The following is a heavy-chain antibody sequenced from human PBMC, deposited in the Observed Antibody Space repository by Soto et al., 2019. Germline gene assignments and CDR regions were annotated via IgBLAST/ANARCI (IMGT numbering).Heavy chain of an antibody. Sequence: ESGGGLVKPGGSLRLSCAASGFTFSDYYMSWIRQAPGKGLEWVSYISSSGSTIYYADSVKGRFTISRDNAKNSLYLQMNSLRAEDTAVYYCARDPLRFLEWLPYADYWGQGTLVTVSS. J-gene: IGHJ4*02. CDR2: ISSSGSTI. D-gene: IGHD3-3*01. CDR3: ARDPLRFLEWLPYADY. CDR1: GFTFSDYY. V-gene: IGHV3-11*01.